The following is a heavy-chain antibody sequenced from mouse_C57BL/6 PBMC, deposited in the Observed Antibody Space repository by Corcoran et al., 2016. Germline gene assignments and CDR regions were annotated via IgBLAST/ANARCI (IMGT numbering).Heavy chain of an antibody. J-gene: IGHJ1*03. Sequence: QVQLKQSGAELVRPGASVKLSCKASGSTFTDYYINWVKQRPGQGLEWIARIYPGSGNTYYNEKFKGKATLTAEKSSSTAYMQLSSLTSEASAVYFCARRLTGTWYFDVWGTGTTVTVSS. CDR3: ARRLTGTWYFDV. D-gene: IGHD4-1*01. V-gene: IGHV1-76*01. CDR1: GSTFTDYY. CDR2: IYPGSGNT.